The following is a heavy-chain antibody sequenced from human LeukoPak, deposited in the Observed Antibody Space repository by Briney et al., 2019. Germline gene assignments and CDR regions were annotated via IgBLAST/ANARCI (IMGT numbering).Heavy chain of an antibody. J-gene: IGHJ6*03. CDR3: ARANCGVTSCYENYYYYYMDV. CDR2: LNIDGSST. D-gene: IGHD2-2*01. V-gene: IGHV3-74*01. Sequence: PGGSLRLSCAASGFTFSGYWMHWVRQAPGKGLVWVSRLNIDGSSTSYADSVKGRFTISRDNAKNTLYLQMNSLRAEDTAVYYCARANCGVTSCYENYYYYYMDVWGKGTTVTVSS. CDR1: GFTFSGYW.